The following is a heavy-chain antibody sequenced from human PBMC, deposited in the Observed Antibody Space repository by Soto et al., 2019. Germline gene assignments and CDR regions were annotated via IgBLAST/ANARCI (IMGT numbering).Heavy chain of an antibody. Sequence: SETLSLTCAVYGGSFSGYYWSWIRQPPGKGLEWIGYIYYSGSTNYNPSLKSRVTISVDTSKNQFSLKLTSVNAADTAVYYCTRGGDAYKNCHWGQGTLVTVSS. V-gene: IGHV4-59*01. CDR1: GGSFSGYY. D-gene: IGHD2-21*01. CDR2: IYYSGST. J-gene: IGHJ4*02. CDR3: TRGGDAYKNCH.